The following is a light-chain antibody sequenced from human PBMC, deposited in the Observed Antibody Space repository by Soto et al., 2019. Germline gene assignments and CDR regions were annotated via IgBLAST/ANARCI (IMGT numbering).Light chain of an antibody. CDR2: DAS. CDR3: QQRCNWLWT. V-gene: IGKV3-11*01. J-gene: IGKJ1*01. CDR1: QSVSSY. Sequence: EIVLTQSPATLSLSPRERATLSCRASQSVSSYLAWYQQKPGQAPRLLIYDASNRATGIPARFSGSGSGTDFTLTISSLEPEDFAVYYRQQRCNWLWTFGQGTKVDIK.